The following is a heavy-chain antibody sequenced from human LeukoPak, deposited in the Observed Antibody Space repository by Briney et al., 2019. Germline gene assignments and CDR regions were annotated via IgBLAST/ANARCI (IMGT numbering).Heavy chain of an antibody. CDR1: GFSLSTQN. Sequence: GGSLRLSCAASGFSLSTQNMFWVRQTPGKGLEWVAVASYDGRHIGYAASVQGRSTLSRDISENTLYLQMNSLRADDTGIYYCARDRVQIWSYVGVFDLWGQGTLVTVSS. CDR3: ARDRVQIWSYVGVFDL. D-gene: IGHD5-18*01. V-gene: IGHV3-30*03. CDR2: ASYDGRHI. J-gene: IGHJ4*02.